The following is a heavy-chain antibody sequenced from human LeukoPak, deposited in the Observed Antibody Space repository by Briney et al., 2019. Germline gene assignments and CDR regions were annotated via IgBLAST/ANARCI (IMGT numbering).Heavy chain of an antibody. CDR3: ARDRLPFYDSTDDAFDL. J-gene: IGHJ3*01. CDR2: ISSSGRTM. V-gene: IGHV3-48*03. CDR1: GFIFSDYE. D-gene: IGHD3-22*01. Sequence: PGGSLRLSCAASGFIFSDYEMNWVRQAPGKGLECVSYISSSGRTMYYADSVKGRFTISRDNAKNSVFLQMNSLRAEDTAVYYCARDRLPFYDSTDDAFDLWGQGTMVTVSS.